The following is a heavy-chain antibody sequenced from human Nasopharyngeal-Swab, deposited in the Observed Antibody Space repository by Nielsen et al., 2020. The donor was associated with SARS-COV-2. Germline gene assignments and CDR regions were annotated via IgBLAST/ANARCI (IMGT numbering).Heavy chain of an antibody. V-gene: IGHV3-66*01. Sequence: GESLKIFCAASGFTVSSNYMSWVRQAPGKGLEWVSVIYTGGSTYYADSVKGRFTISRDNSKNTLYLQMNSLRAEDTAVYYCAILEGNGSGSPWGQGTLVTVSS. CDR1: GFTVSSNY. CDR2: IYTGGST. J-gene: IGHJ5*02. CDR3: AILEGNGSGSP. D-gene: IGHD3-10*01.